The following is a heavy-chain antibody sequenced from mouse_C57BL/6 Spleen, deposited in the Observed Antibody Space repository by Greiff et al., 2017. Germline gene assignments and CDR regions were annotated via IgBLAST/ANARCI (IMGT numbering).Heavy chain of an antibody. Sequence: QVQLQQPGAELVKPGASVKMSCKASGYTFTSYWITWVKQRPGQGLEWIGDIYPGSGSTNYNEKFKSKATLTVDTSSSTAYMQLSSLTSEDSAVYYCARVNYYGSSYCWYFDVWGTGTTVTVSS. J-gene: IGHJ1*03. V-gene: IGHV1-55*01. CDR2: IYPGSGST. CDR1: GYTFTSYW. D-gene: IGHD1-1*01. CDR3: ARVNYYGSSYCWYFDV.